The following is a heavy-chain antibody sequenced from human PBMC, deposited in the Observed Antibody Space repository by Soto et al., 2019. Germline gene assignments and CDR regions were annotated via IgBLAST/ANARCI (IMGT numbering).Heavy chain of an antibody. CDR3: ARDNQNYYGSGSYYKYPHYYFDY. J-gene: IGHJ4*02. Sequence: GASVKVSCKASGYTFTSYGISWVRQAPGQGLEWMGWISAYNGNTNYAQKLQGRVTMTTDTSTSTAYMELRSLRSDDTAVYYCARDNQNYYGSGSYYKYPHYYFDYWGQGTLVTSPQ. V-gene: IGHV1-18*01. CDR2: ISAYNGNT. CDR1: GYTFTSYG. D-gene: IGHD3-10*01.